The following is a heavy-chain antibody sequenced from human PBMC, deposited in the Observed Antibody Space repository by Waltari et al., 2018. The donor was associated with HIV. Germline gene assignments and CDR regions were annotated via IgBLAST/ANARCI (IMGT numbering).Heavy chain of an antibody. CDR2: INPCGGTT. J-gene: IGHJ4*02. Sequence: QVQLVQSGAEVKKPGASVKVSCKASGYPFTSYYMHWVRQAPGQGLEWMGIINPCGGTTSYAQKCQGMVNMTRDTSTSTVYMELSSLRSEDTAVYYCAIAEWLLCTDWGQGTLVTVSS. CDR3: AIAEWLLCTD. CDR1: GYPFTSYY. D-gene: IGHD3-3*01. V-gene: IGHV1-46*03.